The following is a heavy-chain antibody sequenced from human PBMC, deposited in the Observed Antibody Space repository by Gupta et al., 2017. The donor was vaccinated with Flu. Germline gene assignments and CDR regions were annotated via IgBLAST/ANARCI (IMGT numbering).Heavy chain of an antibody. J-gene: IGHJ4*02. D-gene: IGHD6-19*01. CDR3: ARAPRSSGLNY. V-gene: IGHV4-61*02. CDR2: IHTSGST. CDR1: GGSIRSDSFY. Sequence: QVQLPESGPGLVKPSETLSLTCSVSGGSIRSDSFYWNWIRQPAGKGPEWSGRIHTSGSTNYNPSLKSRVTISVDTSKSQFSLKLSSVTAADTAGYYCARAPRSSGLNYGGQGTRVTVSS.